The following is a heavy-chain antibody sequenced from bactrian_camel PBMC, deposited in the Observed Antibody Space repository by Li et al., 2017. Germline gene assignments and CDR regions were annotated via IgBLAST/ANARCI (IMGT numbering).Heavy chain of an antibody. V-gene: IGHV3S42*01. CDR3: ATNAANFVF. CDR2: VASDGTST. J-gene: IGHJ4*01. Sequence: VQLVESGGGLVQPGGSLRLSCVTTGFTFSVYAMTWVRQAPGKEREAVASVASDGTSTMYANSVKGRVTVSRDNAKNTLYLQMNSLKSDDTALYYCATNAANFVFWGQGTQVTVS. CDR1: GFTFSVYA.